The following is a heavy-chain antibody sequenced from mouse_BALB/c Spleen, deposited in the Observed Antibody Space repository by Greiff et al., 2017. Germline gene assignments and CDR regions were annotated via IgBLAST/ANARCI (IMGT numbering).Heavy chain of an antibody. V-gene: IGHV5-17*02. CDR2: ISSGSSTI. CDR3: ARSSYGNYPLDY. Sequence: EVQVVESGGGLVQPGGSRKLSCAASGFTFSSFGMHWVRQAPEKGLEWVAYISSGSSTIYYADTVKGRFTISRDNPKNTLFLQMTSLRSEDTAMYYCARSSYGNYPLDYWGQGTSVTVSS. D-gene: IGHD2-1*01. J-gene: IGHJ4*01. CDR1: GFTFSSFG.